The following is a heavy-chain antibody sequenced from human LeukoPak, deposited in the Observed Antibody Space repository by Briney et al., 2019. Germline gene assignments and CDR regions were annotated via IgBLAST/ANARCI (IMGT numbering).Heavy chain of an antibody. CDR2: INPNSGGT. J-gene: IGHJ4*02. D-gene: IGHD6-19*01. V-gene: IGHV1-2*02. Sequence: ASVKVSCKASGYTFTGYYMHWVRQAPGQGLEWMGWINPNSGGTNFAQKFQGRVTMTRDTSISTAYMELSRLRYDDAAVYYCARDLKMGYSSGRYSWGTGSSNDYWGQGTLVTVSS. CDR3: ARDLKMGYSSGRYSWGTGSSNDY. CDR1: GYTFTGYY.